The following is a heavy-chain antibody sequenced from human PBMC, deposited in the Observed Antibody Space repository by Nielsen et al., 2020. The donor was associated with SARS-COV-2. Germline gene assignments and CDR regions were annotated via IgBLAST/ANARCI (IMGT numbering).Heavy chain of an antibody. Sequence: GGSLRLSCAASGITLSSYAMSWVRQAPGKGLEWVSAISGSGGSTYYADSVKGRFTISRDNSKNTLYLQMNSLRAEDTAVYYCAKDIQLWLLGAFDIWGQGTMVTVSS. V-gene: IGHV3-23*01. CDR2: ISGSGGST. CDR3: AKDIQLWLLGAFDI. D-gene: IGHD5-18*01. CDR1: GITLSSYA. J-gene: IGHJ3*02.